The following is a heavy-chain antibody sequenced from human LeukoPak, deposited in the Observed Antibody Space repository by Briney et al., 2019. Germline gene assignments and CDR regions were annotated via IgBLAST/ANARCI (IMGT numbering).Heavy chain of an antibody. D-gene: IGHD4-11*01. Sequence: GASVKVSCMASVYIFTDHNGNWLAQATGQGLEWMGWINPNSGNTGYAQKFQGRVTINRITPISTAYMELSNLRSEETVVYFSTSRRVTVTYWFDPWGQGTLVVVSS. CDR1: VYIFTDHN. CDR2: INPNSGNT. J-gene: IGHJ5*02. CDR3: TSRRVTVTYWFDP. V-gene: IGHV1-8*03.